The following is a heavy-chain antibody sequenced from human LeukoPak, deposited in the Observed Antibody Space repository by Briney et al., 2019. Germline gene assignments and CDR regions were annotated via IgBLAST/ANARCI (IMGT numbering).Heavy chain of an antibody. Sequence: PGGSLRLSCAASGFTFSSYWMSWVRQAPGKGLEWVANIKQDGSEKYYVDSVKGRFTISRDKAKNSLYLQMNSLRAEDTAVYYCARDVNCWGGSCCASTPRFDYWGQGTLVTVSS. V-gene: IGHV3-7*01. D-gene: IGHD2-15*01. CDR3: ARDVNCWGGSCCASTPRFDY. CDR1: GFTFSSYW. CDR2: IKQDGSEK. J-gene: IGHJ4*02.